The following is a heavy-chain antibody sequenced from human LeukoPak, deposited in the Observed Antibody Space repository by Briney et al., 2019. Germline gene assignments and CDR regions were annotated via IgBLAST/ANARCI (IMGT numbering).Heavy chain of an antibody. CDR2: IDPRDSYT. CDR1: GYSSTNYW. Sequence: GESLTISCKGSGYSSTNYWISWVRQMPGKGLEWMGRIDPRDSYTKYSPSFEGHVTISVDKSISSAFLQWNSLKASDTAIYYCATGASKVTTDFANYWGQGTQVAVSS. D-gene: IGHD4-17*01. J-gene: IGHJ1*01. V-gene: IGHV5-10-1*01. CDR3: ATGASKVTTDFANY.